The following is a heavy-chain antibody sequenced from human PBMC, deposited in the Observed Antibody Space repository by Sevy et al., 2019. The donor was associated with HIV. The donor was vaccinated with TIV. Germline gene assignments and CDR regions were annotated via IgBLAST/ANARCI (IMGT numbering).Heavy chain of an antibody. Sequence: GESLKISCKGSGYSFTSYWIGWVRQMPGKGLELMGIIYPGDSDTRYSPSFQGQVTISANKSISTAYLQWSSLKASDTAMYYCARHDPVGYCSSTSCYSGDYWGQGTLVTVSS. D-gene: IGHD2-2*02. V-gene: IGHV5-51*01. J-gene: IGHJ4*02. CDR3: ARHDPVGYCSSTSCYSGDY. CDR1: GYSFTSYW. CDR2: IYPGDSDT.